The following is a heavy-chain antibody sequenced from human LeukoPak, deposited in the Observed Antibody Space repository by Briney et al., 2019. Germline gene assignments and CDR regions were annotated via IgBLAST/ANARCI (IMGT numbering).Heavy chain of an antibody. CDR3: ARNGGNSNWYFDL. CDR1: GFSFSAFE. V-gene: IGHV3-48*03. CDR2: ISRSAGSTT. J-gene: IGHJ2*01. Sequence: PGGSLRLSCAASGFSFSAFEMNWVRQAPGKGLEWVSYISRSAGSTTYYADSVKGRFTISRDNAKNSLFLQMNSLRVEDTALYYCARNGGNSNWYFDLWGRGTLATVSS. D-gene: IGHD4-23*01.